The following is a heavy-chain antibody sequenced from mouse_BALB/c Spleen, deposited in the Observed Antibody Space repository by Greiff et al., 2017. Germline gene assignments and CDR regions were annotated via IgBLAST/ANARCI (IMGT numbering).Heavy chain of an antibody. J-gene: IGHJ4*01. D-gene: IGHD2-14*01. CDR2: IYPGDGDT. V-gene: IGHV1-80*01. Sequence: VKLVESGAELVRPGSSVKISCKASGYAFSSYWMNWVKQRPGQGLEWIGQIYPGDGDTNYNGKFKGKATLTADKSSSTAYMQLSSLTSEDSAVYFCATPGNYRYDGYAMDYWGQGTSVTVSS. CDR1: GYAFSSYW. CDR3: ATPGNYRYDGYAMDY.